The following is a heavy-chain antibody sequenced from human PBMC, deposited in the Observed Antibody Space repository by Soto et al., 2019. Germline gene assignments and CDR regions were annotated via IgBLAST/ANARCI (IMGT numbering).Heavy chain of an antibody. D-gene: IGHD6-13*01. CDR1: GGCVYSSY. V-gene: IGHV4-34*09. J-gene: IGHJ3*02. CDR2: INYSGST. CDR3: ARWLAAAGLDGFDI. Sequence: SDTPSLTSAAYGGCVYSSYWGGTRQKPGKGLEWIGDINYSGSTYYNPSLKSRVTISVDTSKNQFSLKLSSVTAADTAVYYCARWLAAAGLDGFDIWGQGTMVTVSS.